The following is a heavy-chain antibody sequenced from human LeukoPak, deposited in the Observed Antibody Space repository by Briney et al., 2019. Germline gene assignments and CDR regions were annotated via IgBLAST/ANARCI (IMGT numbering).Heavy chain of an antibody. J-gene: IGHJ3*02. CDR2: IYYSGST. Sequence: SETLSLTCAVYGGSFSGYYWSWIRQPPGKGLEWIGYIYYSGSTYYNPSLKSRVTISVDTSKNQFSLKLSSVTAADTAVYYCARDSSGYYYDDAFDIWGQGTMVTVSS. V-gene: IGHV4-30-4*01. D-gene: IGHD3-22*01. CDR3: ARDSSGYYYDDAFDI. CDR1: GGSFSGYY.